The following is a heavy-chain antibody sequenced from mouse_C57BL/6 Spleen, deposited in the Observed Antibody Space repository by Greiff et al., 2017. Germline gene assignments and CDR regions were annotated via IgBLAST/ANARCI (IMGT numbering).Heavy chain of an antibody. CDR3: ARDGYFAY. CDR2: IYPGDGDT. Sequence: VQRVESGAELVKPGASVKISCKASGYAFSSYWMNWVKQRPGKGLEWIGQIYPGDGDTNYNGKFKGKATLTADKSSSTAYMQLSSLTSEDSAVYFCARDGYFAYWGQGTLVTVSA. CDR1: GYAFSSYW. D-gene: IGHD2-3*01. V-gene: IGHV1-80*01. J-gene: IGHJ3*01.